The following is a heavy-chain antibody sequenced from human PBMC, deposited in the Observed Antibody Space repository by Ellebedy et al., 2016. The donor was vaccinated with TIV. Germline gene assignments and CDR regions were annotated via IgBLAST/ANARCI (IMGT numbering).Heavy chain of an antibody. V-gene: IGHV4-59*01. D-gene: IGHD3-22*01. CDR3: ARDQYHFDSSGYSYEGWYFDL. Sequence: MPGGSLRLSCSVSNDSMISYYWSWIRQPPGKGLEWIGYIHDSEYTNYYPSLKSRVTMSMDTSKKQFSLKLSSVTAADTAVYYCARDQYHFDSSGYSYEGWYFDLWGRGTLVTVSS. CDR2: IHDSEYT. J-gene: IGHJ2*01. CDR1: NDSMISYY.